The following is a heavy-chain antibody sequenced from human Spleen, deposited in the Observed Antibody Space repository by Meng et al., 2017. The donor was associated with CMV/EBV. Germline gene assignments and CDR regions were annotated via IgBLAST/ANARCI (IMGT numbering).Heavy chain of an antibody. CDR3: ARDIAVWELHRENDY. CDR2: ISGYNGDT. CDR1: GYTFTSYG. V-gene: IGHV1-18*01. D-gene: IGHD6-19*01. Sequence: GGSLRLSCKASGYTFTSYGISWVRQAPGQGLEWMGWISGYNGDTNYAQKLQGRVTMTTDTSTSTAYMEVRSLRSDDTAVYYCARDIAVWELHRENDYWGQGTLVTVSS. J-gene: IGHJ4*02.